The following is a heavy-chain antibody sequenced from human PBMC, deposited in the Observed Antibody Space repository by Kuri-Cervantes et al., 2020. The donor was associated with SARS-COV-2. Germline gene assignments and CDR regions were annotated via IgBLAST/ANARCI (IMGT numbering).Heavy chain of an antibody. CDR3: ARTYCSSTSCPRWFDP. V-gene: IGHV3-15*07. CDR1: GFTFSNAW. D-gene: IGHD2-2*01. Sequence: GESLKISCAASGFTFSNAWMNWVRQAPGKGLEWVGRIKSKTDGGTTDYAAPVKGRFTISRDDSKNTLYLQMNSLKTEDTAVYYCARTYCSSTSCPRWFDPWGQGTLVTVSS. J-gene: IGHJ5*02. CDR2: IKSKTDGGTT.